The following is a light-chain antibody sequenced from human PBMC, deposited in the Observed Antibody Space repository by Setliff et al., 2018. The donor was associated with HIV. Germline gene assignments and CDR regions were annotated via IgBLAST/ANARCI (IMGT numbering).Light chain of an antibody. Sequence: QSALTQPPSVSGSPGQSVPISCTGTSSDIGTYNSISWYQQTPGTAPKLIIYEITARPSGVPDRFSGSKSGNTASLTISGLQVEDEADYFCSSLISRTSYVFGTGTKVTVL. CDR3: SSLISRTSYV. J-gene: IGLJ1*01. CDR2: EIT. V-gene: IGLV2-18*02. CDR1: SSDIGTYNS.